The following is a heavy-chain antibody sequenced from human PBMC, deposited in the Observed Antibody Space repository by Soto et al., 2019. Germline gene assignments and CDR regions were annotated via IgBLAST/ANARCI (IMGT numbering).Heavy chain of an antibody. D-gene: IGHD2-15*01. CDR1: GGSFTSFI. Sequence: QVQLVQSGAEVKKPGSSVKVSCKASGGSFTSFIVTWVRQAPGQGLEWMGRIIPVLDAEYYAQKFQGRLTITADKSTNTAYMELRSLRSEDTAVYYCAKSPNPGSATPFYYGMDVWGLGTTVTVSS. CDR2: IIPVLDAE. V-gene: IGHV1-69*08. J-gene: IGHJ6*02. CDR3: AKSPNPGSATPFYYGMDV.